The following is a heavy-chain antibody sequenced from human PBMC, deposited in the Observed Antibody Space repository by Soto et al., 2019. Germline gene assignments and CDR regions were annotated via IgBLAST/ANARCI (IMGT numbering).Heavy chain of an antibody. CDR3: ARLVGCSSTSCWGYYYDY. D-gene: IGHD2-2*01. CDR1: GDSISSNY. V-gene: IGHV4-59*01. CDR2: IYYSGST. J-gene: IGHJ4*02. Sequence: SETLSLTCTVSGDSISSNYWSWIRQPPGEGLEWIGYIYYSGSTNYNPSLKSRVTISVDTSKNQFSLKLSSVTAADTAVYYCARLVGCSSTSCWGYYYDYWGQGTLVTVSS.